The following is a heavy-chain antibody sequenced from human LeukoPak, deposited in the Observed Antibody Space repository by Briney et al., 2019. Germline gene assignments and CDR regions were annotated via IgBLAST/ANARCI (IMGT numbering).Heavy chain of an antibody. CDR2: IYYSGST. V-gene: IGHV4-39*01. D-gene: IGHD1-26*01. CDR1: GGSISSSSYY. CDR3: SILIVGIYTGSHSSY. Sequence: SETLSLTCTVSGGSISSSSYYWGWIRQPPGMGLEWIGSIYYSGSTYYNPSLKSRVTISVDTSKNQFSLKLSSVTAADTPVYQCSILIVGIYTGSHSSYSSQETLVTVSS. J-gene: IGHJ4*02.